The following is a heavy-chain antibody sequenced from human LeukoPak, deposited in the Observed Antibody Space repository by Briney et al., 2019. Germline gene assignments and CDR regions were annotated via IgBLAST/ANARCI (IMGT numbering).Heavy chain of an antibody. CDR1: GFTFSIYT. CDR3: ARDPELATPYYYGIDV. D-gene: IGHD1-14*01. J-gene: IGHJ6*02. V-gene: IGHV3-21*01. Sequence: GGSLRLSCVASGFTFSIYTMSWVRQAPGKGLEWVSSITSSSSSIYSADSVKGRLTISRDNAKNSLYLQMNSLRAEDTAVYYCARDPELATPYYYGIDVWGQGITVTVSS. CDR2: ITSSSSSI.